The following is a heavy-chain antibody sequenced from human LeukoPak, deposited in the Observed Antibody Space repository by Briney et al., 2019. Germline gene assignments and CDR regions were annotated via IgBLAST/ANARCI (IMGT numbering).Heavy chain of an antibody. V-gene: IGHV4-38-2*02. D-gene: IGHD4-17*01. CDR1: GYSISSGYY. CDR3: AGRPYGDHEFDY. Sequence: SETLSLTCTVSGYSISSGYYWGWIRQPPGKGLEWIGSIYHSGSTYYNPSLKSRVTISVDTSKNQFSLKLSSVTAADTAVYYCAGRPYGDHEFDYWGQGTLVTVSS. CDR2: IYHSGST. J-gene: IGHJ4*02.